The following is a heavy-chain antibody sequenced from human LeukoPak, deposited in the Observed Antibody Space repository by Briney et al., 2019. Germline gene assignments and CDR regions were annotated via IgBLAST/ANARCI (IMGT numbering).Heavy chain of an antibody. CDR1: GFTFSSYA. Sequence: GGSLRLSCAASGFTFSSYAMSWVRQAPGKGLEWVSSITGGHYATYNTDSVKGRFTISRDNAKNTLYLQMNSLRADDTAIYYCTKDPNGDYIGAFDPWGQGTLVTVPS. J-gene: IGHJ5*02. CDR3: TKDPNGDYIGAFDP. D-gene: IGHD4-17*01. CDR2: ITGGHYAT. V-gene: IGHV3-23*01.